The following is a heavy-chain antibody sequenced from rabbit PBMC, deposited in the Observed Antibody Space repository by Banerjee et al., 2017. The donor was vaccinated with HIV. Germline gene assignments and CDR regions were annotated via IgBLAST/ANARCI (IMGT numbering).Heavy chain of an antibody. CDR1: GFSFSSSYW. V-gene: IGHV1S45*01. CDR2: IYAGSSGSA. J-gene: IGHJ4*01. Sequence: QEQLVESGGGLVQPEGSLTLTCTASGFSFSSSYWICWVRQAPGKGLEWIACIYAGSSGSAYYASWVISRFTVSKTSSTTVTLQMTSLTAADTATYFCARDLPSSDGYYFSLWGPGTLVTVS. CDR3: ARDLPSSDGYYFSL. D-gene: IGHD1-1*01.